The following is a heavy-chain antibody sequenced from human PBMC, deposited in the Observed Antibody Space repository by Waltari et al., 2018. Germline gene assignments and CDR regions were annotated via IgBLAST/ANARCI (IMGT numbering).Heavy chain of an antibody. CDR2: IYHSGST. CDR1: GYSISSGYY. CDR3: ARSPRGGYAEYDY. J-gene: IGHJ4*02. Sequence: QVQLQESGPGLVKPSETLSLTCTVPGYSISSGYYWGWIRQPPGKGLEWIGSIYHSGSTYYNPSLKSRVTISVDTSKNQFSLKLSSVTAADTAVYYCARSPRGGYAEYDYWGQGTLVTVSS. V-gene: IGHV4-38-2*02. D-gene: IGHD5-12*01.